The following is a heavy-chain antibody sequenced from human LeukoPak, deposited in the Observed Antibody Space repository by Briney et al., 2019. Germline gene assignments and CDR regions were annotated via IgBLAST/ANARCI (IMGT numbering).Heavy chain of an antibody. J-gene: IGHJ6*02. CDR3: AAGNPRGYGYLLYYYYYGMDV. Sequence: PGGSLRLSCAASGFTFSSYAMSWIRQAPGKGLEWVSYISSSGSTIYYADSVKGRFTISRDNAKNSLYLQMNSLRAEDTAVYYCAAGNPRGYGYLLYYYYYGMDVWGQGTTVTVSS. CDR1: GFTFSSYA. D-gene: IGHD5-18*01. V-gene: IGHV3-11*01. CDR2: ISSSGSTI.